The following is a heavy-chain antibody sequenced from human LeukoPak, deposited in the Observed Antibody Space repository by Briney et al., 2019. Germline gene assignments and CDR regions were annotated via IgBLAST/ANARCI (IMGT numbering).Heavy chain of an antibody. CDR3: ARGGPNKSGWTLDY. V-gene: IGHV4-59*08. CDR2: VYYSGNT. J-gene: IGHJ4*02. Sequence: PSETLSLTCTVSGGSISGYYFSWIRQPPGKGLEWIGYVYYSGNTNYNPSLKSRITISVDTSNSQFSLSMSSVTAADTAVYFCARGGPNKSGWTLDYWGQGTLVTVSS. CDR1: GGSISGYY. D-gene: IGHD6-25*01.